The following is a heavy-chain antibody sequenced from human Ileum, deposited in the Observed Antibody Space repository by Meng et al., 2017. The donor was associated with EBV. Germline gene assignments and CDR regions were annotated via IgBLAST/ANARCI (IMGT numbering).Heavy chain of an antibody. J-gene: IGHJ5*02. Sequence: QVPRVRAGAEWKKPGASVKVSCKASGYTFINHDINWVRQAAGQGLESIGWMNSYTGNAGYAQKFRGRVTMTRDTSINTAYLEVISLTSEDTAVYYCARGSGAGGRDWFDPWGQGTLVTVSS. CDR1: GYTFINHD. CDR2: MNSYTGNA. D-gene: IGHD3-16*01. CDR3: ARGSGAGGRDWFDP. V-gene: IGHV1-8*01.